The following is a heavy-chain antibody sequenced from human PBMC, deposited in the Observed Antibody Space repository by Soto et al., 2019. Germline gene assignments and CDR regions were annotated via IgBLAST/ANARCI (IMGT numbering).Heavy chain of an antibody. CDR1: GFTFSDYY. CDR3: ASLRFLEWSLDY. V-gene: IGHV3-11*01. Sequence: PGGSLRLSCAASGFTFSDYYMSWIRQAPGKGLEWVSYISSSGSTIYYADSVKGRFTISRDNAKNSLYLQMNSLRAEDTAVYYCASLRFLEWSLDYWGQGTLVTVSS. J-gene: IGHJ4*02. D-gene: IGHD3-3*01. CDR2: ISSSGSTI.